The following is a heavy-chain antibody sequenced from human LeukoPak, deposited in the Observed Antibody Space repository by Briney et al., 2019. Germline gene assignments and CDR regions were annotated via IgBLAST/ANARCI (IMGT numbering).Heavy chain of an antibody. V-gene: IGHV3-11*04. Sequence: GGSLRLSCAASGFTFSGYYMSWIRQAPGKGLEWVSYISSSGSTIYYADSVKGRFTISRDNDKKSVYLQMNSLRVEDTALYYCARADTSGWDFDSWGQGTLVTVSS. CDR1: GFTFSGYY. CDR3: ARADTSGWDFDS. CDR2: ISSSGSTI. J-gene: IGHJ4*02. D-gene: IGHD6-19*01.